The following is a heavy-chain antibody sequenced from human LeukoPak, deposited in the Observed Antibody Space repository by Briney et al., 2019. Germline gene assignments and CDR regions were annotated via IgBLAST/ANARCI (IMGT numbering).Heavy chain of an antibody. V-gene: IGHV3-48*03. CDR3: VRSDRETFAFDI. CDR2: IQITGIPI. Sequence: PGGSLRLSCAASGFTFSSFEMNWVRQAPGKGLEWVSYIQITGIPIHYADSVKGRFTISRDNAEKSLYLQLNNLRLEDTAVYYCVRSDRETFAFDIWGQGAMVTVSS. J-gene: IGHJ3*02. D-gene: IGHD3-10*01. CDR1: GFTFSSFE.